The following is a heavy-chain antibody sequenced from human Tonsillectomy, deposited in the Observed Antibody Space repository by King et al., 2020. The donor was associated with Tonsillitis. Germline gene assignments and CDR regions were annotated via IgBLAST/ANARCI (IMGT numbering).Heavy chain of an antibody. CDR2: ISWNSGSI. Sequence: VQLVESGGGLGQPGRSLRISCAASGFTFDDYAMHWVRQAPGKGLEWVSGISWNSGSIGYADSVKGRFTISRDNAKNSLYLQMNSLRAEDTALYYCAKDIGIPSITTVTLFYDYGMDVWGQGTTVTVSS. CDR3: AKDIGIPSITTVTLFYDYGMDV. V-gene: IGHV3-9*01. D-gene: IGHD4-11*01. CDR1: GFTFDDYA. J-gene: IGHJ6*02.